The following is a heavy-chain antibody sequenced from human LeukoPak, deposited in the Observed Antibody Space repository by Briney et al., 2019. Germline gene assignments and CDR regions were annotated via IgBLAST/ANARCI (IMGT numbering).Heavy chain of an antibody. CDR2: IRSKANSHAT. CDR1: GFTFSGSA. J-gene: IGHJ6*02. Sequence: GGSLRLSCAASGFTFSGSAMHWVRQASGKGLEWVGRIRSKANSHATAYAASVKGRSTISRDNSKNTAYLQMNSLKTEDTAVYYCTSRMTTYDYYYYYGMDVWGQGTTVTVSS. CDR3: TSRMTTYDYYYYYGMDV. D-gene: IGHD1-1*01. V-gene: IGHV3-73*01.